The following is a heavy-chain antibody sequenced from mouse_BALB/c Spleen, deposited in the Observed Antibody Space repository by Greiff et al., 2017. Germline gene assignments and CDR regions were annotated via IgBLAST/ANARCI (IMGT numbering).Heavy chain of an antibody. Sequence: EVQLVESGPGLVKPSQSLSLTCTVTGYSITSDYAWNWIRQFPGNTLEWMGYISYSGSTSYNPSLKSRISITRDTSKNQFFLQLNSVTTEDTATYYCARAGISRRYYFDYWGQGTTLTVSS. V-gene: IGHV3-2*02. CDR1: GYSITSDYA. J-gene: IGHJ2*01. CDR2: ISYSGST. CDR3: ARAGISRRYYFDY.